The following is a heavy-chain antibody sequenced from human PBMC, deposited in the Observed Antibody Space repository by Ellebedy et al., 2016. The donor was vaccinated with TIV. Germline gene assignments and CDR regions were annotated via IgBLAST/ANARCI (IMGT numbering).Heavy chain of an antibody. CDR2: INSDGSST. D-gene: IGHD1-7*01. J-gene: IGHJ4*02. CDR1: GFTFTNYW. V-gene: IGHV3-74*01. Sequence: AGSLRLSXAASGFTFTNYWMHWVRQAPGKGLVWVSRINSDGSSTSYADSVKGRFTISRDNAKNPLYLQMNSLRAEDTAVYYCRTGTTSGVDYWGQGTLVTVSS. CDR3: RTGTTSGVDY.